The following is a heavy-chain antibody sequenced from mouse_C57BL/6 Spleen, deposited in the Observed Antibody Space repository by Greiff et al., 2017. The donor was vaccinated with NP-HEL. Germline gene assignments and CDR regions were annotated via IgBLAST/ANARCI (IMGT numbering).Heavy chain of an antibody. CDR1: GYSITSGYY. CDR3: ARQTYDYDGKGAMDY. V-gene: IGHV3-6*01. CDR2: ISYDGSN. Sequence: EVQVVESGPGLVKPSQSLSLTCSVTGYSITSGYYWNWIRQFPGNKLEWMGYISYDGSNNYNPSLKNRISITRDTSKNQFFLKLNSVTTEDTATYYCARQTYDYDGKGAMDYWGQGTSVTVSS. D-gene: IGHD2-4*01. J-gene: IGHJ4*01.